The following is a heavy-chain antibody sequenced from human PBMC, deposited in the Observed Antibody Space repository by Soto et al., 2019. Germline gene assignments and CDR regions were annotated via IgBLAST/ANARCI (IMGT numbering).Heavy chain of an antibody. CDR1: GFTFSSYS. V-gene: IGHV3-21*01. Sequence: GGSLRLSCAASGFTFSSYSMNWVRQAPGKGLEWVSSISSSSSYIYYADSVKGRFTISRDNAKNSLYLQMNSLRAEDTAVYYCARVTPGLPYYGMDVWGQGTTVTVSS. CDR2: ISSSSSYI. D-gene: IGHD2-15*01. CDR3: ARVTPGLPYYGMDV. J-gene: IGHJ6*02.